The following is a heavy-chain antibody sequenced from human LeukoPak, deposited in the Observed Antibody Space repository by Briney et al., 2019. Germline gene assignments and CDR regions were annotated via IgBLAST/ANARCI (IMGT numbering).Heavy chain of an antibody. Sequence: ASVKISCKTSGYIFTDYYIHWVRQAPGQGLEWMGILNSSGGSTTYAQKFQGRITMTRDASTSTVYMELHSLRSEDTAVYYCARDRWELPYYFDYWGQGTLVTVSS. CDR2: LNSSGGST. CDR1: GYIFTDYY. V-gene: IGHV1-46*01. CDR3: ARDRWELPYYFDY. J-gene: IGHJ4*02. D-gene: IGHD1-26*01.